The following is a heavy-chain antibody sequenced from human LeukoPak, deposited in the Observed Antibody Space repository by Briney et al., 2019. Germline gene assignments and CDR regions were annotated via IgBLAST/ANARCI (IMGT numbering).Heavy chain of an antibody. CDR3: ARGSGGSGSNFDY. D-gene: IGHD3-10*01. J-gene: IGHJ4*02. V-gene: IGHV4-59*01. Sequence: PSETLSLTCTVSGGSISSYYWSWIRQPPGKGLEWIGYISYSGSTNYNPSLKSRVTISVDTSKNQFSLKLSSVTAADTALYYCARGSGGSGSNFDYWGQGTLVTVSS. CDR1: GGSISSYY. CDR2: ISYSGST.